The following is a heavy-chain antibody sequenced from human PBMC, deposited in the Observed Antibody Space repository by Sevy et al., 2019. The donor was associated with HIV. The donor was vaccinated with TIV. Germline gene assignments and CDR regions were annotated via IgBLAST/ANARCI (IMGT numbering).Heavy chain of an antibody. V-gene: IGHV1-18*01. CDR2: ISTLNLNT. J-gene: IGHJ4*02. Sequence: ASVKVSCKASGYTFTSYGISWVRQAPGQGLEWLGWISTLNLNTNNAQKFQGRVTMTTDTSTGTASMELRSLRSDDTAVYYCARDDCSSLSCLSSLLNWGQGTLVTVSS. D-gene: IGHD2-2*01. CDR1: GYTFTSYG. CDR3: ARDDCSSLSCLSSLLN.